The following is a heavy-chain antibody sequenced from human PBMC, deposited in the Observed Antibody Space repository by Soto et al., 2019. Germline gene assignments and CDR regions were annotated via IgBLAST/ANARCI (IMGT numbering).Heavy chain of an antibody. Sequence: GGSLRLSCAASGFTFSSYGMHWVRQAPGKGLEWVAVISYDGSNKYYADSVKGRFTISRDNSKNTLYLQMNSLRAEDTAVYYCAKEEITMVRGVLDYWGQGALVTVSS. CDR3: AKEEITMVRGVLDY. CDR2: ISYDGSNK. V-gene: IGHV3-30*18. J-gene: IGHJ4*02. CDR1: GFTFSSYG. D-gene: IGHD3-10*01.